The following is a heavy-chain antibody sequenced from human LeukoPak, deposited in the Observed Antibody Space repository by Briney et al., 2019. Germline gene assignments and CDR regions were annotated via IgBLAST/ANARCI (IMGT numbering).Heavy chain of an antibody. J-gene: IGHJ4*02. CDR3: ARYYYDSSGYYPMRIFDY. V-gene: IGHV7-4-1*02. CDR2: INTNTGNP. CDR1: GYTFTSYA. Sequence: ASVKVSCKASGYTFTSYAMNWVRQAPGQGLEWMGWINTNTGNPTYAQGFTERFVFSLDTSVSTAYLQISSLKAEDTAVYYCARYYYDSSGYYPMRIFDYWGQGTLVTVSS. D-gene: IGHD3-22*01.